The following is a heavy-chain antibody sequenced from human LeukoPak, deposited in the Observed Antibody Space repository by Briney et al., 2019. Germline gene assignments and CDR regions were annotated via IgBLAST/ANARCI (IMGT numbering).Heavy chain of an antibody. V-gene: IGHV2-5*01. CDR1: GFSLSTSGVG. CDR3: AHSDLGYNFWSGYYDY. D-gene: IGHD3-3*01. Sequence: SGPTLVKPTQTLTLTCTFSGFSLSTSGVGVGWVRQPPGKVLEWLALIYWNDDKRYSPSLKSRLTITKDTSKNQVVLTMTNMDPVDTATYYCAHSDLGYNFWSGYYDYWGQGTLVTVSS. CDR2: IYWNDDK. J-gene: IGHJ4*02.